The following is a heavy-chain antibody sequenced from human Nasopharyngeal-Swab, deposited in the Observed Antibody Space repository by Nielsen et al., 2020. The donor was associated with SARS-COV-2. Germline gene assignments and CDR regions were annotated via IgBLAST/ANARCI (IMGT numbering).Heavy chain of an antibody. CDR1: GGTFSSAGYF. J-gene: IGHJ4*02. CDR2: IYYSGST. CDR3: ARSMYCSSTSCRYYFDY. Sequence: SETLSLTCTVSGGTFSSAGYFWTWIRPHPGKGLVWIGYIYYSGSTYYNPSLKSRVTISVDTSKNHFSLKLSSVTAADTAVYFCARSMYCSSTSCRYYFDYWGQGTLVTVSS. D-gene: IGHD2-2*01. V-gene: IGHV4-31*03.